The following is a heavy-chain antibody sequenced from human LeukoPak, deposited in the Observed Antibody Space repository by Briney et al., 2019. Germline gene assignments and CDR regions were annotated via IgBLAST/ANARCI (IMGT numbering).Heavy chain of an antibody. CDR2: ISYDGSNK. V-gene: IGHV3-30*18. D-gene: IGHD2-2*01. Sequence: GGSLRLSCAASGFTFSSYGMHWVRQAPGKGLEWVAVISYDGSNKYYADSVKGRFTISRDNSKNTLYLQMNSLRAEDTAVYYCAKDQIVVVPAAMYPYYYGMDVWGKGTTVTGSS. J-gene: IGHJ6*04. CDR1: GFTFSSYG. CDR3: AKDQIVVVPAAMYPYYYGMDV.